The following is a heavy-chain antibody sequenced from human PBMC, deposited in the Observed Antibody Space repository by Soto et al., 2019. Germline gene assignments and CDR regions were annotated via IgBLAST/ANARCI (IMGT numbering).Heavy chain of an antibody. Sequence: VQLVESGGGLVQPGGSLRLSCAASGFIFSYYEMNWVRQAPGKGLEWVSYISSAGTTIDYAESVRGRFTISRDNAKNSLYLQMDSLTDEDTCVYYCARDTWFDSWGQGTLVTVSS. CDR1: GFIFSYYE. J-gene: IGHJ5*01. CDR2: ISSAGTTI. CDR3: ARDTWFDS. V-gene: IGHV3-48*03.